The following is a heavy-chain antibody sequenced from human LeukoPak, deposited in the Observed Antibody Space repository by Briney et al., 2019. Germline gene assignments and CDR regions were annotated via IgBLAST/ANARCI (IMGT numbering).Heavy chain of an antibody. CDR1: GFTFSSYA. V-gene: IGHV3-23*01. D-gene: IGHD3-9*01. Sequence: GRSLRLSCAASGFTFSSYAMSWVRQAPGKGLEWVTAISGSGGSTYYAESVKGRFTISRDNSKNTLYLQMNSLRAEDTAVYYCASELRYFDWFTGGARYNWFDPWGQGTLVTVSS. J-gene: IGHJ5*02. CDR3: ASELRYFDWFTGGARYNWFDP. CDR2: ISGSGGST.